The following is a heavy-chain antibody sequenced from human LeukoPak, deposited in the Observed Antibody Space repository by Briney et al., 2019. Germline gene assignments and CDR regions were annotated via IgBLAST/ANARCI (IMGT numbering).Heavy chain of an antibody. V-gene: IGHV3-66*02. CDR3: ARVDTGRGGGWVPFDY. Sequence: PGGSLRPSCAASGLAVSSNYMTWVRQDPGKGLQWVSVIYTDGSRYYADSVKGRFTISRDNSKNTVYLQMNSLRSEDTAVYYCARVDTGRGGGWVPFDYWGQGTLVTVSS. CDR2: IYTDGSR. J-gene: IGHJ4*02. CDR1: GLAVSSNY. D-gene: IGHD3-10*01.